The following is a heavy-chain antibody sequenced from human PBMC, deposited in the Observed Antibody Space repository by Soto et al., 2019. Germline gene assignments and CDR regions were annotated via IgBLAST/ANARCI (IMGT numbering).Heavy chain of an antibody. Sequence: QVQLQESGPGLVKPSQTLSLTCTVSGGSISSGGYYWSWIRQHPGKGLEWIGYIYYSGSTYYNPSIKSRVTISGDTAKNQFSLKLSSVTAADTAVYYCARVRRCSGGSCYVYYYYYMDVWGKGTTVTVSS. V-gene: IGHV4-31*03. D-gene: IGHD2-15*01. CDR1: GGSISSGGYY. J-gene: IGHJ6*03. CDR3: ARVRRCSGGSCYVYYYYYMDV. CDR2: IYYSGST.